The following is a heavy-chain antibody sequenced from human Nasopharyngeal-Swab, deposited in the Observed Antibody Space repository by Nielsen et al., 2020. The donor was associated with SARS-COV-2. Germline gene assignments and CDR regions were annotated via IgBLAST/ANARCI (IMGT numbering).Heavy chain of an antibody. CDR3: ARDGTYYDFWSGLPDY. CDR2: IWYDGSNK. J-gene: IGHJ4*02. D-gene: IGHD3-3*01. Sequence: GGSLRLSCAASGFTFSSYGMHWVRRAPGKGLEWVAVIWYDGSNKYYADSVKGRFTISRDNSKNTLYLQMNSLRAEDTAVYYCARDGTYYDFWSGLPDYWGQGTLVTVSS. V-gene: IGHV3-33*01. CDR1: GFTFSSYG.